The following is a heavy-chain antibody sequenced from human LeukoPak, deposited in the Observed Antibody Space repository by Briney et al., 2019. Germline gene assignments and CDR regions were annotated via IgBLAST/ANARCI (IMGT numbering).Heavy chain of an antibody. CDR2: ISSSSTYI. J-gene: IGHJ4*02. CDR1: GFTFTTYS. Sequence: PGGSLRLSCAAPGFTFTTYSMNWVRQAPGKGLEWVSSISSSSTYIFYADSVKGRFTISRDNAKNSLYLQIHSLRAEDTAVYYCARGDGSVYLNDYWGQGTLVTVSS. CDR3: ARGDGSVYLNDY. V-gene: IGHV3-21*01. D-gene: IGHD3-22*01.